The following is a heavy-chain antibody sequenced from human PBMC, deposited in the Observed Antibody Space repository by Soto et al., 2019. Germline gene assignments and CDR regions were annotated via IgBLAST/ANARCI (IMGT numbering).Heavy chain of an antibody. D-gene: IGHD6-19*01. J-gene: IGHJ5*02. CDR1: GYSITAGGYY. CDR2: FYSSGRT. V-gene: IGHV4-31*03. Sequence: SETLSLTCFVSGYSITAGGYYWSWIRHHPGKGLEWIGSFYSSGRTIYNPSLRSRFSISGDTSSNQFSMSLTSVTAADTARYYCARMYSSGSGWFHPWGQGTLVTVSS. CDR3: ARMYSSGSGWFHP.